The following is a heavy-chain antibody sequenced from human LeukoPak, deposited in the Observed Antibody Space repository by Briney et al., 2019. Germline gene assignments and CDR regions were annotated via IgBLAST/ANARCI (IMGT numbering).Heavy chain of an antibody. Sequence: GGSLRLSCAASGFTFRSYAMHWVRQAPGKGLEYVSAISRHGSSTYYANSVKGRFTISRDNSKNTLYLQMGSLRAEDMAVYYCTRVGDDDAFDIWAQGTMVTVSS. CDR2: ISRHGSST. CDR3: TRVGDDDAFDI. V-gene: IGHV3-64*01. J-gene: IGHJ3*02. CDR1: GFTFRSYA. D-gene: IGHD3-16*01.